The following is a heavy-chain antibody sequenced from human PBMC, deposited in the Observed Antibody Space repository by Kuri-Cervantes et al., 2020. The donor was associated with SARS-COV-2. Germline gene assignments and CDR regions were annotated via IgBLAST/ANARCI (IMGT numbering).Heavy chain of an antibody. Sequence: SETLSLTCAVYGGSFSGYYWSWIRQPLPWGLEWIGEINHSGSTNYDPSLKSRVTISVGTSKNQFSLKLSSVTAADTAVYYCARRTAGYCDGTRCSYEYYFDYWGQGTLVTVSS. V-gene: IGHV4-34*01. D-gene: IGHD2-21*01. CDR3: ARRTAGYCDGTRCSYEYYFDY. CDR1: GGSFSGYY. J-gene: IGHJ4*02. CDR2: INHSGST.